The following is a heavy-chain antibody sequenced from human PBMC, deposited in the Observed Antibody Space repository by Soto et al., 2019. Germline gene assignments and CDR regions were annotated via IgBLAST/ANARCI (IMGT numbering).Heavy chain of an antibody. V-gene: IGHV3-48*02. J-gene: IGHJ5*02. Sequence: HPGGSLRLSCAASGFTFSSYSMNWVRQAPGKGLEWVSYISSSSSTIYYADSVKGRFTISRDNAKNSLYLQMNSLRDEDTAVYYCARDLVDTMIVVKSRSSVRFDPWGQGTLVTVSS. CDR3: ARDLVDTMIVVKSRSSVRFDP. D-gene: IGHD3-22*01. CDR1: GFTFSSYS. CDR2: ISSSSSTI.